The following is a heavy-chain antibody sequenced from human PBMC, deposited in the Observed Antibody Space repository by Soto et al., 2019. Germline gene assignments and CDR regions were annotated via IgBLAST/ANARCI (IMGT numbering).Heavy chain of an antibody. CDR3: ARERMTTVTTLPWDGMDV. CDR2: IYSGGST. CDR1: GFTVSSNY. J-gene: IGHJ6*02. Sequence: EVQLVETGGGLIQPGGSLRLSCAASGFTVSSNYMSWVRQAPGKGLEWVSVIYSGGSTYYADSVKGRFTISRDNSKNTLYLQMNSLRAEDTAVYYCARERMTTVTTLPWDGMDVWGQGTTVTVSS. D-gene: IGHD4-17*01. V-gene: IGHV3-53*02.